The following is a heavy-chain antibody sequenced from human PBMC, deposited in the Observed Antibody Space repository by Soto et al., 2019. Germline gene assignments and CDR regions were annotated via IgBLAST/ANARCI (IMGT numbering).Heavy chain of an antibody. V-gene: IGHV3-30*18. Sequence: GGSLRLSCAAAGFTFSSYGMHWVRQAPGKGLEWVAVISYDGSNKYYADSVKGRFTISRDNSKNTLYLQMNSLRAEDTAVHYCAKNLQLWSQEDYFDYWGQGTLVTV. CDR1: GFTFSSYG. CDR2: ISYDGSNK. CDR3: AKNLQLWSQEDYFDY. J-gene: IGHJ4*02. D-gene: IGHD5-18*01.